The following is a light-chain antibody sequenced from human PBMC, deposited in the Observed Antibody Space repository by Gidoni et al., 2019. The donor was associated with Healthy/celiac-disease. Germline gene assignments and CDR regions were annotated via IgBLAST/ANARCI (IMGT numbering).Light chain of an antibody. Sequence: EIVLTQSPVTLSLSPRERATLSCRASQSVSSSYLAWYQQKPGQAPRLLIYGASSRATGVPDRCSGSGSGTDFTLTISRLEPDDFAVYYCQQYGSSPKTFGQGTKVEIK. V-gene: IGKV3-20*01. CDR2: GAS. CDR3: QQYGSSPKT. J-gene: IGKJ1*01. CDR1: QSVSSSY.